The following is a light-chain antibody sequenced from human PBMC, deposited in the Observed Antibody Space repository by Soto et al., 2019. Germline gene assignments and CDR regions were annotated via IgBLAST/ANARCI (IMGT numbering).Light chain of an antibody. Sequence: AIQMTQSPSSLSASVGDRVTITCRASQGIRNDLDWYQQRPGKAPNLLIYHASSLESGVPSRFSGSGSGTEFTLSISSLQPDDFGTYYCQQYDEHSITFGQGTRLEIK. CDR2: HAS. V-gene: IGKV1-13*02. CDR3: QQYDEHSIT. CDR1: QGIRND. J-gene: IGKJ5*01.